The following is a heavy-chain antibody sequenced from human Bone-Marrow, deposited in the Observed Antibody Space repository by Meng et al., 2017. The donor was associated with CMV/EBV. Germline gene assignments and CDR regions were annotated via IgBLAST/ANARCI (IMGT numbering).Heavy chain of an antibody. D-gene: IGHD1-26*01. J-gene: IGHJ4*02. CDR3: ARGVNSGSYSFGYFDY. CDR2: ISAYNGNT. Sequence: ASVKVSCKASGYTFTSYGISWVRQAPGQGLEWMGWISAYNGNTNYAQKLQGRVTMTEDTSTDTAYMELSRLRSDDTAVYYCARGVNSGSYSFGYFDYWGEGTLVTVSS. V-gene: IGHV1-18*01. CDR1: GYTFTSYG.